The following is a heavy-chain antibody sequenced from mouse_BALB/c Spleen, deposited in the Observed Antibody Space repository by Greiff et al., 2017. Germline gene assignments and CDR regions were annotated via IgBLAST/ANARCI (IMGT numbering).Heavy chain of an antibody. CDR2: IYPSDSYT. CDR1: GYTFTSYW. V-gene: IGHV1-69*02. D-gene: IGHD2-14*01. CDR3: TRRDRAWFAY. J-gene: IGHJ3*01. Sequence: VQLQQPGAELVRPGASVKLSCKASGYTFTSYWINWVKQRPGQGLEWIGNIYPSDSYTNYNQKFKDKATLTVDKSSSTAYMQLSSPTSEDSAVYYCTRRDRAWFAYWGQGTLVTVSA.